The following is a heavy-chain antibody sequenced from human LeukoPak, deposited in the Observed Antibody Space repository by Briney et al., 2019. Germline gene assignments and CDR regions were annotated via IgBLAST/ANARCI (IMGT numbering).Heavy chain of an antibody. D-gene: IGHD3-3*01. V-gene: IGHV3-23*01. CDR1: GFTFSSYA. J-gene: IGHJ4*02. Sequence: GGSLRLSCAASGFTFSSYAMSWVRQAPGKGLEWVSAISGSGGSTYYADSVKGRFTISRDNSKNTLYLQVNSLRAEDTAVYYCAKESYYDFWSGYYNFDYWGQGTLVTVSS. CDR3: AKESYYDFWSGYYNFDY. CDR2: ISGSGGST.